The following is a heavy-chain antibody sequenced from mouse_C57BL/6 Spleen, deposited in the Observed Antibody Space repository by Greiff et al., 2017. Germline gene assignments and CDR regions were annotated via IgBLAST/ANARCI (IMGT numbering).Heavy chain of an antibody. V-gene: IGHV1-42*01. D-gene: IGHD3-2*02. CDR1: GYSFTGYY. CDR2: INPSTGGT. CDR3: ARGSSGGYAMDY. J-gene: IGHJ4*01. Sequence: EVKLVESGPELVKPGASVKISCKASGYSFTGYYMNWVKQSPEKSLEWIGEINPSTGGTTYNQKFKAKATLTVDKSSSTAYMQLKSLTSEDSAVSFCARGSSGGYAMDYWGPGTSLTVSS.